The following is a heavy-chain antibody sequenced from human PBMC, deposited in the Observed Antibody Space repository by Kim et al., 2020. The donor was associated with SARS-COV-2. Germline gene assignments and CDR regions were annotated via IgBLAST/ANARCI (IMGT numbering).Heavy chain of an antibody. D-gene: IGHD3-16*01. J-gene: IGHJ6*03. V-gene: IGHV1-69*13. CDR2: IIPIFGTA. Sequence: SVKVSCKASGGTFSSYAISWVRQAPGQGLEWMGGIIPIFGTANYAQKFQGRVTITADESTSTAYMELSSLRSEDTAVYYCARVLIHRAYYYYYMDVWGKGTTVTVSS. CDR3: ARVLIHRAYYYYYMDV. CDR1: GGTFSSYA.